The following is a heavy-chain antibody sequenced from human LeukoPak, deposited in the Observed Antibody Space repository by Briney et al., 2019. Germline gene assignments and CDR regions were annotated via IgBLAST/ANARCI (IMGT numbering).Heavy chain of an antibody. CDR1: GDSTSSSNW. CDR3: ARRGSGWYFDY. V-gene: IGHV4-4*02. J-gene: IGHJ4*02. CDR2: THHSGST. D-gene: IGHD6-19*01. Sequence: SETLSLTCAVSGDSTSSSNWWNWVRQPPGKGLEWIGETHHSGSTHYNPSLKSGVTISVDKSKNQFSLKLNSVTAADTAVYYCARRGSGWYFDYWGQGTLVTVSS.